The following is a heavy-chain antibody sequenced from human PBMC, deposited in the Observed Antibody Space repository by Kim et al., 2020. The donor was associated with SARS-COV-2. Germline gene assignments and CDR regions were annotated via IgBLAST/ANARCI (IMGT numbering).Heavy chain of an antibody. J-gene: IGHJ6*02. D-gene: IGHD3-3*01. CDR1: GFTFSSYG. Sequence: GGSLRLSCAASGFTFSSYGMHWVRQAPGKGLEWVAVISYDGSNKYYADSVKGRFTISRDNSKNTLYLQMNSLRAEDTAVYYCAKDLAYDFWSGTSGLDVWGQGTTVTVSS. V-gene: IGHV3-30*18. CDR2: ISYDGSNK. CDR3: AKDLAYDFWSGTSGLDV.